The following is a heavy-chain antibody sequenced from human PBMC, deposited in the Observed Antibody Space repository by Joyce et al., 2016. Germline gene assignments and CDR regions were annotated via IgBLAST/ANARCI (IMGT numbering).Heavy chain of an antibody. CDR3: ARLGAHYGSGSYSIPFDY. V-gene: IGHV4-4*09. Sequence: QVQLQESGPGLVKPSETLSLTCTVSGGSISGYYWSWIRQPPGKGLEWLGYIYSSGSTNYNPSLKSRVTISVDTSKNQLSRKLSSVTAADAAVYYCARLGAHYGSGSYSIPFDYWGRGTLVIVSS. CDR1: GGSISGYY. D-gene: IGHD3-10*01. CDR2: IYSSGST. J-gene: IGHJ4*02.